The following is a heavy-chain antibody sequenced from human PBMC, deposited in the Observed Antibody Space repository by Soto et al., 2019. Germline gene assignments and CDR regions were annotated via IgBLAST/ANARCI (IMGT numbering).Heavy chain of an antibody. CDR1: GFTFSYYW. D-gene: IGHD1-26*01. CDR3: ARGQWGAFDL. J-gene: IGHJ3*01. CDR2: IHSDGSST. V-gene: IGHV3-74*01. Sequence: PGGSLRLSCAATGFTFSYYWMHWVRRAPGKGLVWVSRIHSDGSSTTDADSVKGRFTISRDNAKNTLYLQMNSLRAEDTAVYYCARGQWGAFDLWGQGTMVTV.